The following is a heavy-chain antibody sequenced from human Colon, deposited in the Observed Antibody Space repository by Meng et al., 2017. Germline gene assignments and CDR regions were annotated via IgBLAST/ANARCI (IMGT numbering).Heavy chain of an antibody. D-gene: IGHD3-10*01. Sequence: QVQLVQSGVEVKKPGAAVKVPCKASGYTFTTYALHWVRQAPGQTLEWMGWINAGNGDTEYSQNFQGRVTLTRDTSASTAYMELTSLRSEDTAVYYCAREFGGLRSFEYWGRGTLVTVSS. CDR2: INAGNGDT. V-gene: IGHV1-3*01. J-gene: IGHJ4*02. CDR3: AREFGGLRSFEY. CDR1: GYTFTTYA.